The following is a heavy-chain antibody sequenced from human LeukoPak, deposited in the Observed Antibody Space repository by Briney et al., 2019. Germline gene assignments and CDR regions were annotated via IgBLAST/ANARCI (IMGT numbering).Heavy chain of an antibody. V-gene: IGHV3-21*01. D-gene: IGHD3-16*02. CDR3: ARDGNYDYVWGSYRLDY. CDR1: GFTFSSYS. CDR2: ISSSSSYI. J-gene: IGHJ4*02. Sequence: GGSLRLSCAASGFTFSSYSMNWVRQAPGKGLEWVSSISSSSSYIYYADSVKGRFTISRDNAKNSLYLQMNSLRAEDTAVYYCARDGNYDYVWGSYRLDYWGQGTLVTVPS.